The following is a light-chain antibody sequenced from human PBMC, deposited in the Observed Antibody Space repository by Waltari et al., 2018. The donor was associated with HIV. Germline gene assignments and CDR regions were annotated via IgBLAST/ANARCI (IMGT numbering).Light chain of an antibody. CDR1: SPRSSY. J-gene: IGLJ1*01. CDR2: RKD. Sequence: SSELTQAPAVSVALGQTVRMPCQGDSPRSSYASWYQQKPGQAPKLVIFRKDSRPSGIPDRFSASSSRNSATLTITGAQAEDEADYYCYSRDASGSHGVFGPGTKVTIL. CDR3: YSRDASGSHGV. V-gene: IGLV3-19*01.